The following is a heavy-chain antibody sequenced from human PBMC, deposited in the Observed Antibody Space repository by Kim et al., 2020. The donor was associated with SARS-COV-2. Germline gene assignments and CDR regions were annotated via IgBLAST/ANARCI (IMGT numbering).Heavy chain of an antibody. V-gene: IGHV4-31*03. CDR2: IYYSGST. CDR3: ARASVAAAGNN. CDR1: GGSISSGGYY. Sequence: SETLSLTCTVSGGSISSGGYYWSWIRQHPGQGLEWIGYIYYSGSTNYNPSLKSRVTISVDTSKNQFSLKLSSVTAADTAVYYCARASVAAAGNNWGQGTPGTVSS. J-gene: IGHJ4*02. D-gene: IGHD6-13*01.